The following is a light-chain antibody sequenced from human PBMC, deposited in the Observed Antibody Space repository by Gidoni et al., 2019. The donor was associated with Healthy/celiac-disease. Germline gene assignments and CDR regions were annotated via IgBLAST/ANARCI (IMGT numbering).Light chain of an antibody. Sequence: QAVLTQPASRSASPGASASLTRTLRSGINVGTYRIYWYQQKPGSPPQYLLRSKSDSDKQQGSGVPSRFSGSKDASANAGILLISGLQSEDEADYYCMIWHSSAWVFGGGTKLTVL. J-gene: IGLJ3*02. V-gene: IGLV5-45*01. CDR1: SGINVGTYR. CDR2: SKSDSDK. CDR3: MIWHSSAWV.